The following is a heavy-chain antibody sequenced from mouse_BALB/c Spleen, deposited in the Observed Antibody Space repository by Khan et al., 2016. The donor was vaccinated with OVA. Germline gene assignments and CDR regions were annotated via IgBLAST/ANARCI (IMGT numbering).Heavy chain of an antibody. CDR1: GFSLTSYG. CDR3: ARNYVYDEGLAY. D-gene: IGHD2-2*01. Sequence: QVQLKQSGPGLVQPSQSLSITCTVSGFSLTSYGVHWVRQSPGKGLEWLGVIRSGGTTYYNAPFISRLSISKDNSKSQVFFKMNSLQANDTANYYCARNYVYDEGLAYWGQGTLVTVSA. J-gene: IGHJ3*01. V-gene: IGHV2-2*02. CDR2: IRSGGTT.